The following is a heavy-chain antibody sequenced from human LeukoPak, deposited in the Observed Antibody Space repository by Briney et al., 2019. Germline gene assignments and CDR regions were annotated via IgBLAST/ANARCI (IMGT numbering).Heavy chain of an antibody. CDR1: GINFRSSG. CDR3: AREGGRAVPGRFDQ. J-gene: IGHJ4*02. Sequence: LSGGSLRLSCAASGINFRSSGMHWVRQAPGKGLEWVTFIQNDGSDKYYAASVKGRFTISGDNSKNTVYLHMASLRADDTALYYCAREGGRAVPGRFDQWGQGTLVTVSS. D-gene: IGHD6-13*01. V-gene: IGHV3-30*02. CDR2: IQNDGSDK.